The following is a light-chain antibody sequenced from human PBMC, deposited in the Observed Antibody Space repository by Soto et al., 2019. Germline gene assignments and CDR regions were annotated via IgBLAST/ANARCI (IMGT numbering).Light chain of an antibody. Sequence: QSVLTQPASVSGSPGQSITISCTGTSSDVGAYNYVSWYQQHPGRAPKLVIYAVSSRPSGVSNRFSGSKSDNTASLTISGLQAEDEADYYCSSYTSSSTLVVFGGGTKLTVL. J-gene: IGLJ2*01. CDR3: SSYTSSSTLVV. CDR1: SSDVGAYNY. V-gene: IGLV2-14*01. CDR2: AVS.